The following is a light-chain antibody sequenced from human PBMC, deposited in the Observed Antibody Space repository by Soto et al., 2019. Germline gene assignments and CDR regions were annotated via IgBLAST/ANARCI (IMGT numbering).Light chain of an antibody. CDR1: SSDVGSYNR. J-gene: IGLJ2*01. CDR2: EVS. V-gene: IGLV2-18*02. Sequence: QSVLTQPPSVSGSPGQSVTISCTGTSSDVGSYNRVSWYQQSPGTAPKLMIYEVSDRPSGVPDRFSGSKSGNTASLTISGLQAEDEAEYYCSSYTSSSTLVFGGGTKLTVL. CDR3: SSYTSSSTLV.